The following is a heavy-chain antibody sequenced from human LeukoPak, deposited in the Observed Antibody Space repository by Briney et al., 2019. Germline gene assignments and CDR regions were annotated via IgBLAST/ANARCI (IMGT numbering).Heavy chain of an antibody. CDR2: MNPNSGNT. D-gene: IGHD1-26*01. CDR1: GYTFTSYD. CDR3: ARAFSGSYWVGYYYYGMDV. Sequence: ASVKVSCKASGYTFTSYDINWVRQATGQGLEWMGWMNPNSGNTGYAQKFQGRVTMTRNISISTAYMELSSLRSEDTAVYYCARAFSGSYWVGYYYYGMDVWGQGTTVTVSS. V-gene: IGHV1-8*01. J-gene: IGHJ6*02.